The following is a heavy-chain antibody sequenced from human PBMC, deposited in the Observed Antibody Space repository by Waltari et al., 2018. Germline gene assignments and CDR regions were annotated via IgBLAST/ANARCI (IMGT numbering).Heavy chain of an antibody. CDR1: GFTFSRFA. J-gene: IGHJ4*02. CDR2: ISFDGSIK. Sequence: QVQLVESGGGVVHPGRSLRLSCAASGFTFSRFAMHWVRQAPGKGLVWVEVISFDGSIKNYADSVKGRFTIARDSSKKLLYLEMNSLGPEDMAVYYCTRGGVDSAMLPDYWGLGTLVTVSS. V-gene: IGHV3-30-3*01. CDR3: TRGGVDSAMLPDY. D-gene: IGHD5-18*01.